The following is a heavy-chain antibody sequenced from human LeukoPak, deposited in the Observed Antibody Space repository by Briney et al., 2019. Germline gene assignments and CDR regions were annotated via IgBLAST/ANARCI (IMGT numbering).Heavy chain of an antibody. D-gene: IGHD3-9*01. J-gene: IGHJ2*01. CDR1: GFTFSSYE. CDR2: ISSGSTI. Sequence: PGGSLRLSCAAPGFTFSSYEMNWVRQAPGKGLEWVSYISSGSTIYYADSVKGRFTISRDNAKNSLYLQMNSLRAEDTAVYYCARDSPNYDILTGYPYWYFDLWGRGTLVTVSS. V-gene: IGHV3-48*03. CDR3: ARDSPNYDILTGYPYWYFDL.